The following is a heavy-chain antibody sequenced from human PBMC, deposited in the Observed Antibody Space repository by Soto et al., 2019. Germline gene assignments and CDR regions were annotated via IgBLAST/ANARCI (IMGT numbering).Heavy chain of an antibody. Sequence: QVQLQESGPGPVKPSQTLSLSCSVSGGSISSGDYYWSWIRQPPGKGLEWIGYIYYTGSTYYNPSLKSRVTISVDTSKNQCSLNLSSVTAADTVAYYCARVGYCSGDTCYLAWFDPWGRGTQVTVSS. CDR3: ARVGYCSGDTCYLAWFDP. D-gene: IGHD2-15*01. CDR1: GGSISSGDYY. V-gene: IGHV4-30-4*01. J-gene: IGHJ5*02. CDR2: IYYTGST.